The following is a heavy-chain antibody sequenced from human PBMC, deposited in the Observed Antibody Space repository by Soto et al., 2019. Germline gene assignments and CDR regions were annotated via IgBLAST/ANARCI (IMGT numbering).Heavy chain of an antibody. CDR2: INHSRST. D-gene: IGHD6-19*01. J-gene: IGHJ4*02. CDR1: GGSSSGYY. Sequence: SETLSLTCAVYGGSSSGYYWSWIRQPPGKGLEWIGEINHSRSTTYNPSLKSRVTISVDTSKNQFSLKLSSVTAADTAVYYCATSPRYSSGWYDYWGQGTLVTVSS. V-gene: IGHV4-34*01. CDR3: ATSPRYSSGWYDY.